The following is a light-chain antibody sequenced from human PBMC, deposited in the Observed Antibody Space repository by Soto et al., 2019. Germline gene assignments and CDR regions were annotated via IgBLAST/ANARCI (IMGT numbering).Light chain of an antibody. Sequence: EIVMTQSPATLSVSPGERATLSCRASQSVSSNLAWYQQKPGQAPRLLIYGASTRATGIPARFSGSGSGTDFTLTIRRMATEHFAVYYCQQYGSSPLTFGGGTKVDIK. CDR2: GAS. J-gene: IGKJ4*01. CDR1: QSVSSN. CDR3: QQYGSSPLT. V-gene: IGKV3-15*01.